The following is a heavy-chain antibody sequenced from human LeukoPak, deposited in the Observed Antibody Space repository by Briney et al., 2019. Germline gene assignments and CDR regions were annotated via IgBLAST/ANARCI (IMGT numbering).Heavy chain of an antibody. D-gene: IGHD3-9*01. CDR3: ARCHYDILTGRYYFDY. J-gene: IGHJ4*02. CDR1: GGSISSYY. V-gene: IGHV4-59*01. CDR2: IYYSGST. Sequence: SETLSLTCTVSGGSISSYYWSWIRQPPGKGLEWIGYIYYSGSTNYNPSLKSRVTISVDTSKNQFSLKLSSVTVADTAEYYCARCHYDILTGRYYFDYWGQGTLVTVSS.